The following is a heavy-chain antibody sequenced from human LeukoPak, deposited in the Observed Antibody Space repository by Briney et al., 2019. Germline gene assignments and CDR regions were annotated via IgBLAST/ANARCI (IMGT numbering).Heavy chain of an antibody. Sequence: SETLSLTCAVYGGSFSGYYWSWIRQPPGNGLEWIGEINHSGSTNYNPSLKSRVTISVDTSKNQFSPKLSSVTAADTAVYYCARYPIAAAGTTIWGQGTMVTVSS. V-gene: IGHV4-34*01. CDR3: ARYPIAAAGTTI. CDR2: INHSGST. D-gene: IGHD6-13*01. J-gene: IGHJ3*02. CDR1: GGSFSGYY.